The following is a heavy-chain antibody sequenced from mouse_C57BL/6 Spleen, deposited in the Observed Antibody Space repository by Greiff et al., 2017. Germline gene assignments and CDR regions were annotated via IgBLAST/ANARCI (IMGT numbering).Heavy chain of an antibody. Sequence: QVQLQQSGAELMKPGASVKLSCKASGYTFTGYGIEWVKQRHGHGLEWIGEILPGSGSTNYNGKFKGKATFTADPSSHTSYMKLSSLTTEDSAIYYCARTMVTTRAMDYWGQGTSVTVSS. CDR1: GYTFTGYG. CDR2: ILPGSGST. D-gene: IGHD2-3*01. CDR3: ARTMVTTRAMDY. V-gene: IGHV1-9*01. J-gene: IGHJ4*01.